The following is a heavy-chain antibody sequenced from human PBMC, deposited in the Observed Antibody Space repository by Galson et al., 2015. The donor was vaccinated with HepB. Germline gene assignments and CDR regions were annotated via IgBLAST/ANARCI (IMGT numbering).Heavy chain of an antibody. CDR1: GFTFSSYG. CDR3: ARDVGGDIVVVVAAYGFPYYYGMDV. J-gene: IGHJ6*02. D-gene: IGHD2-15*01. Sequence: SLRLSCAASGFTFSSYGMHWVRQAPGKGLEWVSSISSSSSYIYYADSVKGRFTISRDNAKNSLYLQMNSLRAEDTAVYYCARDVGGDIVVVVAAYGFPYYYGMDVWGQGTTVTVSS. CDR2: ISSSSSYI. V-gene: IGHV3-21*01.